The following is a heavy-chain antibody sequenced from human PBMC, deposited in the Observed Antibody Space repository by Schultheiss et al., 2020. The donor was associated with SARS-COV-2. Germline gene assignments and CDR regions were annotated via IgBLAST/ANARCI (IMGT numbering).Heavy chain of an antibody. J-gene: IGHJ4*02. CDR3: ASDSSGYYLFDY. V-gene: IGHV3-21*04. CDR2: ISSSSSYI. CDR1: GFTFSSYG. Sequence: GGSLRLSCAASGFTFSSYGMHWVRQAPGKGLEWVSSISSSSSYIYYADSVKGRFTISRDNAKNSLYLQMNSLRAEDTAVYYCASDSSGYYLFDYWGQGTLVTVSS. D-gene: IGHD3-22*01.